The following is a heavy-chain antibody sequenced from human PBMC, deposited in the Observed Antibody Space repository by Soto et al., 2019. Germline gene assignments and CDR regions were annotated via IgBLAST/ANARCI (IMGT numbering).Heavy chain of an antibody. CDR2: ISGSGGST. D-gene: IGHD2-2*01. Sequence: GGSLRLSCAASGFTFSSYAMSWVRQAPGKGLEGVSAISGSGGSTCYADSVKGRFTISRDNSKNTLYLQMNSLRAEDTAVYYCAKVMGWVVPATLDYWGQGTLVTVSS. J-gene: IGHJ4*02. V-gene: IGHV3-23*01. CDR1: GFTFSSYA. CDR3: AKVMGWVVPATLDY.